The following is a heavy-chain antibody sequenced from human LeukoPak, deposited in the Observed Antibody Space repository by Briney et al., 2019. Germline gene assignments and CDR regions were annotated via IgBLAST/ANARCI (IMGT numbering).Heavy chain of an antibody. Sequence: PGGSLRLSCAASGFTFSSYSMNWVRQSPGKGLEWVSYISGSSNTIYYADSVKGRFTISRDNAKNSLYLQMNSLRDEDTAVYYCARAVTTVTRGGLVFDYWGQGNLGSVSS. CDR1: GFTFSSYS. J-gene: IGHJ4*02. CDR2: ISGSSNTI. D-gene: IGHD4-17*01. V-gene: IGHV3-48*02. CDR3: ARAVTTVTRGGLVFDY.